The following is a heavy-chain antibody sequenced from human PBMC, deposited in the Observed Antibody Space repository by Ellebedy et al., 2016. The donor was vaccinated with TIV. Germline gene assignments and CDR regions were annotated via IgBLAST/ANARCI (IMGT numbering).Heavy chain of an antibody. CDR2: MRGTSSNI. V-gene: IGHV3-21*06. CDR1: GFTFTTHS. D-gene: IGHD4-17*01. CDR3: ARVHGDYRIDF. Sequence: GGSLRPSCAPSGFTFTTHSMNWARPAPGTALEWVSSMRGTSSNIHYADSVEGRFTISRDNAKNSLYLHMSSLRLEDTAVDYCARVHGDYRIDFWGPGTLVTVSS. J-gene: IGHJ4*02.